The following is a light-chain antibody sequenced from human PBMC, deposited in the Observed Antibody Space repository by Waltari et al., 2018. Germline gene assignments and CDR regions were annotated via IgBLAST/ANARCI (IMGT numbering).Light chain of an antibody. Sequence: DIVMTQSPDSLAVSLGERATINCKSSQSVLYSGNNKNYLAWYQQKPGQPPKLLIYWASTRESGVPDRFSGSGSGTDFTLTISSLQAEDVAVYYCQQYYSTPITFGQGTRLEIK. V-gene: IGKV4-1*01. CDR3: QQYYSTPIT. CDR2: WAS. CDR1: QSVLYSGNNKNY. J-gene: IGKJ5*01.